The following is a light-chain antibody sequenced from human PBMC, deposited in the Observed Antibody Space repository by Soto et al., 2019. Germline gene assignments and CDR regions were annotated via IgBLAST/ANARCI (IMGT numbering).Light chain of an antibody. V-gene: IGLV1-40*01. CDR2: SDN. CDR3: CSHAGSSTYL. CDR1: SSNIGAGYD. Sequence: QSVLTQPPSVSGAPGQRVTISCTGSSSNIGAGYDVHWYQQLPGTAPKLLIYSDNNRPSGVPDRFSGSKSGTSASLAITGLQTDDEADYYCCSHAGSSTYLFGTGTKLTVL. J-gene: IGLJ1*01.